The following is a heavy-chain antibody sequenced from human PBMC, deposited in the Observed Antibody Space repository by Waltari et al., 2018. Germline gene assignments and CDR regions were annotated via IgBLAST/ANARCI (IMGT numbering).Heavy chain of an antibody. V-gene: IGHV3-21*02. D-gene: IGHD4-17*01. CDR3: VRGRLTTVVTPWDF. Sequence: EVQLVESGGGLVKPGGSLRLACEASGFIFNNYGIHWVRQAPGKGLEWVSFISGSGNTIYYEDSVKGRFSMSRDNAKNVLYLQMSGLRAEDTALYYCVRGRLTTVVTPWDFWGQGTLVTVSS. CDR2: ISGSGNTI. CDR1: GFIFNNYG. J-gene: IGHJ1*01.